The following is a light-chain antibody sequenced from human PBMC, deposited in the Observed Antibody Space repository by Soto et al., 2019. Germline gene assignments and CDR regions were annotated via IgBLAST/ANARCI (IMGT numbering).Light chain of an antibody. Sequence: DIVKTQSPLSLPVTPGEPASISCRSSQSLLHSNGYNYLDWYLQKPGQSPQLLIYLGSNRASGVPDRFSGSGSGTDFTLKISRVEAEDVGVYYCMHALQTPAFGPGTKVDIK. CDR3: MHALQTPA. CDR1: QSLLHSNGYNY. J-gene: IGKJ3*01. V-gene: IGKV2-28*01. CDR2: LGS.